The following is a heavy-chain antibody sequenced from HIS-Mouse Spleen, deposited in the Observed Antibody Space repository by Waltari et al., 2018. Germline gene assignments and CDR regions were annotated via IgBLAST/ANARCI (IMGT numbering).Heavy chain of an antibody. Sequence: QLQLQESGPGLVKPSETLSLTCTVSGGSISSSSYYWGWIRQPPGKGLEWIGSSYYSGRTSYNPSIKSRVTISVDTSKNQFSLKLSSVTAADTAVYYCAREIPYSSSWYDWYFDLWGRGTLVTVSS. CDR1: GGSISSSSYY. V-gene: IGHV4-39*07. CDR3: AREIPYSSSWYDWYFDL. CDR2: SYYSGRT. J-gene: IGHJ2*01. D-gene: IGHD6-13*01.